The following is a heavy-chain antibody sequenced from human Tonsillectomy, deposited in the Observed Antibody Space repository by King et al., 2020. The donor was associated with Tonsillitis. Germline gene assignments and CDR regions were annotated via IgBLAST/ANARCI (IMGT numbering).Heavy chain of an antibody. V-gene: IGHV3-48*03. CDR3: PRDKDYYYYMDV. Sequence: VQLVESGGGLVQPGGSLRLSCAASGFTFRSYEMNWVRQAPGKGLEWVSYISSSGSTIYYADSVKGRFTISRDNAKNSLYLQMNSLRSEDTAVYYCPRDKDYYYYMDVWGKGTTVTVSS. CDR2: ISSSGSTI. CDR1: GFTFRSYE. J-gene: IGHJ6*03.